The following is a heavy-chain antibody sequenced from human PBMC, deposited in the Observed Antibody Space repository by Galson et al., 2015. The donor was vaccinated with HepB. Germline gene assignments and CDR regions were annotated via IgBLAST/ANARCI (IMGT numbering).Heavy chain of an antibody. CDR3: ARWFGEFYDAFDI. V-gene: IGHV3-33*01. J-gene: IGHJ3*02. Sequence: SLRLSCAASGFTFSSYGMHWVRQAPGKGLEWVAVIWYDGSNKYYADSVKGRFTISRDNSKNTLYLQMNSLRAEDTAVYYCARWFGEFYDAFDIWGQGTMVTVSS. CDR1: GFTFSSYG. CDR2: IWYDGSNK. D-gene: IGHD3-10*01.